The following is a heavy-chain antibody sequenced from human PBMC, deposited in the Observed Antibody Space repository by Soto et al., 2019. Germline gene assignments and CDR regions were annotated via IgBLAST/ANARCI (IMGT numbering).Heavy chain of an antibody. CDR3: APTIPARFEY. CDR1: GFSLTTSGVG. V-gene: IGHV2-5*02. Sequence: QITLKESGPTLVKPTQTLTLTCTFSGFSLTTSGVGVGWIRQPPGKALEWLALIYWDDDKRYSPSLRSRLTIAKDTSKNQVVLTLTNVDPVDTATYYCAPTIPARFEYWGQGTLVTVSS. J-gene: IGHJ4*02. D-gene: IGHD6-25*01. CDR2: IYWDDDK.